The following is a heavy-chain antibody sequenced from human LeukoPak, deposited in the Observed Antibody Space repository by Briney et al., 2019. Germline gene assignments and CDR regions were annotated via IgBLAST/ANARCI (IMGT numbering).Heavy chain of an antibody. Sequence: GGSLRLSCAASGFTFSNAWMSWVRQAPGKGLEWVGRIKSKTDGGTTDYAAPVKGRFTISRDDSKNTLYLQMNSLKTEDTAVYYCTTQEWDGSESFDYWGQGTLVTVSS. J-gene: IGHJ4*02. CDR3: TTQEWDGSESFDY. CDR2: IKSKTDGGTT. CDR1: GFTFSNAW. D-gene: IGHD3-10*01. V-gene: IGHV3-15*01.